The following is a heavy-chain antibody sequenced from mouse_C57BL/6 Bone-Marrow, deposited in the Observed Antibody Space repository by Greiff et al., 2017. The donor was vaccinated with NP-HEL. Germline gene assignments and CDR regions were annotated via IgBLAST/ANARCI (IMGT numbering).Heavy chain of an antibody. D-gene: IGHD2-2*01. Sequence: EVKLVESGGGLVQPGESLKLSCESNEYEFPSHDMSWVRKTPEKRLELVAAINSDGGSTYYPDTMERRFIISRDNTKKNLYLQMSSLRSEDTALYYCARPFYYGYDAGAWFAYWGQGTLVTVSA. V-gene: IGHV5-2*01. CDR2: INSDGGST. CDR3: ARPFYYGYDAGAWFAY. CDR1: EYEFPSHD. J-gene: IGHJ3*01.